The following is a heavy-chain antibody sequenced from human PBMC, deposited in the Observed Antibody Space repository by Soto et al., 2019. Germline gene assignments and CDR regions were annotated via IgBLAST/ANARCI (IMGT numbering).Heavy chain of an antibody. CDR3: ARGELVLEY. Sequence: LXLSCASTSFTFSIYLISWVRQAPVKGLEWVANIKQDGSEKYYVDSVKGRFTISRDNAKNSLYLQMNSLRAEDTAVYYCARGELVLEYWGQGTLVTVSS. V-gene: IGHV3-7*01. CDR2: IKQDGSEK. D-gene: IGHD6-13*01. CDR1: SFTFSIYL. J-gene: IGHJ4*02.